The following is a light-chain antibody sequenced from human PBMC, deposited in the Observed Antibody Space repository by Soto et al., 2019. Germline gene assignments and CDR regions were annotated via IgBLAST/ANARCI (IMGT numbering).Light chain of an antibody. CDR3: QHYNKAPWT. J-gene: IGKJ1*01. CDR2: DAS. V-gene: IGKV1-27*01. CDR1: QDVYTF. Sequence: ISQSRPPPPSPFRDRVNLTSLASQDVYTFLAWYRQRPGRAPELLIYDASTLQAGVPSRFSGDGFGTHFILTISSLQPEDVATYYCQHYNKAPWTFGQGTKVDIK.